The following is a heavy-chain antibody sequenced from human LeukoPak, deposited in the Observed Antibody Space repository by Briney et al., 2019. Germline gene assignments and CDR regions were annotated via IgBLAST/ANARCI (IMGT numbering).Heavy chain of an antibody. J-gene: IGHJ4*02. D-gene: IGHD1-26*01. Sequence: ASVKASCKASGYSFTDYYINWVRQAPGQGLEWMGWINPNHGGTHYAQKFQGRVTMTRDTSITTAYMELSSLRSDDTAVYYCARDVGFWGQGTLVTVSS. CDR3: ARDVGF. CDR2: INPNHGGT. CDR1: GYSFTDYY. V-gene: IGHV1-2*02.